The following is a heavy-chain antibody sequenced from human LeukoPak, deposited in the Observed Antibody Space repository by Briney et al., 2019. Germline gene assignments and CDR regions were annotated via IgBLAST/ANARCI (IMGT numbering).Heavy chain of an antibody. CDR1: GGSISSSSYY. J-gene: IGHJ6*03. D-gene: IGHD7-27*01. CDR2: IYYSGST. CDR3: ARRLGADYYYYYYMDV. V-gene: IGHV4-39*01. Sequence: SETLSLTCTVSGGSISSSSYYWGWIRQPPGKGLEWIGSIYYSGSTYYNPSLKSRVTISVDTSKNQFSLKLSSVTAADTAVYYCARRLGADYYYYYYMDVWGKGTTVTISS.